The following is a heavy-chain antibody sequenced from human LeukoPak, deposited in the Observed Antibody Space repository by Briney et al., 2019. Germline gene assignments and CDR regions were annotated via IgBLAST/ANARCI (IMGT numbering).Heavy chain of an antibody. CDR1: GYTFTSYY. J-gene: IGHJ3*02. CDR2: INPSGGST. Sequence: ASVKVSCKASGYTFTSYYMHWVRQAPGQGLEWMGIINPSGGSTSYAQKFQGRVTITADESTSTAYMELSSLRSEDTAVYYCASSLRGYGDAFDIWGQGTMVTVSS. CDR3: ASSLRGYGDAFDI. D-gene: IGHD5-18*01. V-gene: IGHV1-46*01.